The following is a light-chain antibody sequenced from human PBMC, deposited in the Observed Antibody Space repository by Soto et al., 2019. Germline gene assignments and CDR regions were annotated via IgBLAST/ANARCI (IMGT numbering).Light chain of an antibody. CDR1: QTVSSGY. CDR2: GAT. CDR3: QQYHQWPPVP. V-gene: IGKV3D-15*01. Sequence: SAGALSLSHWERATLSCTAIQTVSSGYLAWYQQKPGQAPRLLMFGATTRATDIPARFSGGQSGTEFTLTISSLQSEDSAVYYCQQYHQWPPVPFGGVSKV. J-gene: IGKJ4*01.